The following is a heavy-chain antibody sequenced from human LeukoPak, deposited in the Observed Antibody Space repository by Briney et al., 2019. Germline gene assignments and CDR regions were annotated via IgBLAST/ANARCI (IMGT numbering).Heavy chain of an antibody. D-gene: IGHD6-6*01. CDR1: GGSVSSSSYY. CDR3: VRQEGTSSTSFYGMDV. J-gene: IGHJ6*02. CDR2: IYYSGST. Sequence: TSETLSLTCTVSGGSVSSSSYYWGWIRQPPGKGLEWIVTIYYSGSTYYNPSLKSRVTISVDTSKHQFSLTLSSVTAADTARYYCVRQEGTSSTSFYGMDVWGQGTTVTVSS. V-gene: IGHV4-39*01.